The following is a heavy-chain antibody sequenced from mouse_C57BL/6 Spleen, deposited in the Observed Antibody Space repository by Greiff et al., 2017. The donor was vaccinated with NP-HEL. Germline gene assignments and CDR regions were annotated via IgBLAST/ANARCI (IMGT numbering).Heavy chain of an antibody. D-gene: IGHD4-1*01. CDR2: ISSGGSYT. CDR1: GFTFSSYG. Sequence: EVKVVESGGDLVKPGGSLKLSCAASGFTFSSYGMSWVRQTPDQRLEWVATISSGGSYTYYPDSVKGRFTISRDNAKNTLYLQMSSLKSEDTAMYYCARHDELTGTEFAYWGQGTLVTVSA. V-gene: IGHV5-6*01. CDR3: ARHDELTGTEFAY. J-gene: IGHJ3*01.